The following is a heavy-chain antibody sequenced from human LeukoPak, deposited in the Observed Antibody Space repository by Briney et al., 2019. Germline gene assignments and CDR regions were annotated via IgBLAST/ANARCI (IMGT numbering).Heavy chain of an antibody. CDR2: ISAYNGNT. V-gene: IGHV1-18*01. CDR3: ARVPWGIVVVTAVWWFDH. CDR1: GYTFTSYG. Sequence: ASVKVSCKASGYTFTSYGISWVRQAPGQGLEWMGWISAYNGNTNYAQKLQGRVTMTTDTSTSTAYMELRSLRSDDTAVYYCARVPWGIVVVTAVWWFDHWGQGTLVTVSS. D-gene: IGHD2-21*02. J-gene: IGHJ5*02.